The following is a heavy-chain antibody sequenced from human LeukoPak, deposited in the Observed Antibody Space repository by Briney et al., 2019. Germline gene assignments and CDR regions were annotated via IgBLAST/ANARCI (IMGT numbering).Heavy chain of an antibody. D-gene: IGHD3-10*01. CDR2: IKQDGSEK. V-gene: IGHV3-7*01. J-gene: IGHJ4*02. CDR3: ARYPPDYYGLGNQPRVAYDS. Sequence: GGSLRLSCAASGFTFSSYWMSWVRQAPGKGLEWVANIKQDGSEKYYVDSVKGRFTISRDNAKNSLYLQMNSLRAEDTAVYYCARYPPDYYGLGNQPRVAYDSWGQGTLVTVSS. CDR1: GFTFSSYW.